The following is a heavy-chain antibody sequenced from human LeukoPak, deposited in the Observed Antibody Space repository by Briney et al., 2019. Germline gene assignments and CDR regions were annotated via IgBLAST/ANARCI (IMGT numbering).Heavy chain of an antibody. CDR1: GFSFDDYA. D-gene: IGHD3-16*01. J-gene: IGHJ4*02. CDR3: ARGRGWVDH. V-gene: IGHV3-7*01. CDR2: IHDDGNVK. Sequence: PGGSLRLSCAASGFSFDDYAMHWVRQPPGKGLEWVANIHDDGNVKNYVDSVKGRFTISRDDARNSVYLQLNSLRVEDTALYYCARGRGWVDHWGQGTLVTVSS.